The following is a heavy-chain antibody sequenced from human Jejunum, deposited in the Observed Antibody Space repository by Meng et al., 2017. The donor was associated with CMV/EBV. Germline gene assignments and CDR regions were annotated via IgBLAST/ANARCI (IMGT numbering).Heavy chain of an antibody. CDR1: FTRND. CDR2: ISGNSGST. CDR3: ASRPGAIFGVVIIPNFDY. V-gene: IGHV3-23*01. Sequence: FTRNDMTGVRQAPGKGLEWVSGISGNSGSTYYADSVKGRFSISRDNSKNTVYLQMNSLRAEDTAVYYCASRPGAIFGVVIIPNFDYWGQGTLVTVSS. D-gene: IGHD3-3*01. J-gene: IGHJ4*02.